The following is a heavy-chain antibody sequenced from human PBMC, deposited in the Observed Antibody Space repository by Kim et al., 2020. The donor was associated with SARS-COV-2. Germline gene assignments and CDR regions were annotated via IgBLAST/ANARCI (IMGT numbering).Heavy chain of an antibody. CDR2: T. D-gene: IGHD4-4*01. J-gene: IGHJ4*02. V-gene: IGHV3-13*01. Sequence: TYYPSSVKGRFTISRENAKNSLYLQMNSLRAGDTAVYYCARARNAYYFDYWGQGTLVTVSS. CDR3: ARARNAYYFDY.